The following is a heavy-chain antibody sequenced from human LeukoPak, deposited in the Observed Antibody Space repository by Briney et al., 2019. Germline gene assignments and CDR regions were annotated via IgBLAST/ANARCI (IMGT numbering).Heavy chain of an antibody. CDR1: GGSFSGYY. Sequence: TSETLSLTCAVYGGSFSGYYWSWIRQPPGKGLEWIGEINHSGSTNYNPSLKSRVTISVDTSKNQFSLKLSSVTAAVTAVYYCARYSGSFHAFDYWGQGTLVTVSS. D-gene: IGHD1-26*01. J-gene: IGHJ4*02. CDR3: ARYSGSFHAFDY. CDR2: INHSGST. V-gene: IGHV4-34*01.